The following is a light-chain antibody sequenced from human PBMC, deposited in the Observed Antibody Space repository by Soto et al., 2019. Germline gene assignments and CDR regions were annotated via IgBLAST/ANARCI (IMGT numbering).Light chain of an antibody. CDR2: DVS. CDR3: NSYTSSSTHVV. J-gene: IGLJ2*01. V-gene: IGLV2-14*03. CDR1: SSDVGGYNY. Sequence: QSALTQPASVSGSPGQSITISCTGTSSDVGGYNYVSWYQHHPGKAPKLMIYDVSNQPSGVSNRFSGSKSGNTASLTISGLQAEDEADYYCNSYTSSSTHVVFGGGTKVTVL.